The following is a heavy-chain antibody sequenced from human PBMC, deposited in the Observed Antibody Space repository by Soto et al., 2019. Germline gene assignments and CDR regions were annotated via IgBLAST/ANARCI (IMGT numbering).Heavy chain of an antibody. D-gene: IGHD4-4*01. J-gene: IGHJ5*02. Sequence: PGGSLRLSCAASGFTFSSYAMHWVRQAPGKGLEWVAVISYDGSNKYYADSVKGRFTISRDNSKNTLYLQMNSLRAEDTAVYYCAREITLQALINWFDPWGQGNLVTVSS. V-gene: IGHV3-30-3*01. CDR1: GFTFSSYA. CDR3: AREITLQALINWFDP. CDR2: ISYDGSNK.